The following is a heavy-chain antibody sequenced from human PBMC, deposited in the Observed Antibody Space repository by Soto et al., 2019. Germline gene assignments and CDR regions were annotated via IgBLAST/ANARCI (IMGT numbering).Heavy chain of an antibody. J-gene: IGHJ4*02. Sequence: SETLSLTCTVSGASITGSFFWSWIRQPAGKGLEWIGRFSLSGTTNYNPSLRSRVTMSADVSKNQFSLRLTSVTAADTALYYCARGMTPPGAPAWYYFDSWGQGTPVTVSS. V-gene: IGHV4-4*07. D-gene: IGHD2-8*02. CDR1: GASITGSFF. CDR3: ARGMTPPGAPAWYYFDS. CDR2: FSLSGTT.